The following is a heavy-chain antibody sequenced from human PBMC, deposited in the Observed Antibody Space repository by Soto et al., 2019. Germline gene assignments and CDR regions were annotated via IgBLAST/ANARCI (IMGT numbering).Heavy chain of an antibody. Sequence: PGGSLRLSCAASGFTFNSYAMSWVRQPPGKGLEWVSGISGSGASTYYAESVKGRFTISRDNSKNTVYLQMNSLRAEDSAVYYCAKDRQWLVWNFDAWGQGTLVTVSS. V-gene: IGHV3-23*01. D-gene: IGHD6-19*01. CDR2: ISGSGAST. CDR1: GFTFNSYA. J-gene: IGHJ4*02. CDR3: AKDRQWLVWNFDA.